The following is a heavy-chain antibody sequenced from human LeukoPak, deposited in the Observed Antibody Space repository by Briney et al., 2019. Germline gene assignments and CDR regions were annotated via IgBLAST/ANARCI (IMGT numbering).Heavy chain of an antibody. J-gene: IGHJ4*02. D-gene: IGHD3-22*01. Sequence: GGSLRLSXAASGFTFSNAWMSWVRQAPGKGLEWVGRIKSKTDGGTTDYAAPVKGRFTISRDDSKNTLYLQMNSLKTEDTAVYYCTTGPYYYDSSEPFDYWGRGTLVTVSS. CDR2: IKSKTDGGTT. CDR1: GFTFSNAW. CDR3: TTGPYYYDSSEPFDY. V-gene: IGHV3-15*01.